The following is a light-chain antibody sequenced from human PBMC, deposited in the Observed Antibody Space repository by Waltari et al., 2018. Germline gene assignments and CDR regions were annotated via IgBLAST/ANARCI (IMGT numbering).Light chain of an antibody. V-gene: IGLV3-1*01. Sequence: SYELTQPPSVSVSPGQTASIPCPGAQLGDKSACWYQQKPGQSPVLVIYQDSKRPSGIPERFSGSNSGNTATLTISGTQAMDEADYYCQAWDSSTYVFGTGTKVTVL. CDR2: QDS. CDR1: QLGDKS. J-gene: IGLJ1*01. CDR3: QAWDSSTYV.